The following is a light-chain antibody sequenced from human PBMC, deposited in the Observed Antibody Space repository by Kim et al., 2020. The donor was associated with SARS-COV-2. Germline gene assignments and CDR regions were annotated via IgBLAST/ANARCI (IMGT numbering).Light chain of an antibody. Sequence: SSELTQDPAVSVALGQTVRITCQGDSLRSYYASWYQQKPGRAPVLVIYGKNNRSSGIPDRFSGSSSGNTASLTITGAQAEDEADYYCNSRDSSGNYVFGT. CDR3: NSRDSSGNYV. CDR2: GKN. J-gene: IGLJ1*01. V-gene: IGLV3-19*01. CDR1: SLRSYY.